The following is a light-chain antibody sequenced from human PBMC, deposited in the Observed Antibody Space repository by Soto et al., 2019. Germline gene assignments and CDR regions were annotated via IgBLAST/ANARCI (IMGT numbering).Light chain of an antibody. CDR1: SSDVGSYNL. Sequence: QSVLTQPASVSGSPGQSITISCTGTSSDVGSYNLVSWYQQHPGKAPKPMIYEGSKRPPGVSNRFSGSKSGNTASLTISGLQAEDEADSYGCSYAGSNTHVVFGGGTKVTVL. J-gene: IGLJ2*01. V-gene: IGLV2-23*01. CDR2: EGS. CDR3: CSYAGSNTHVV.